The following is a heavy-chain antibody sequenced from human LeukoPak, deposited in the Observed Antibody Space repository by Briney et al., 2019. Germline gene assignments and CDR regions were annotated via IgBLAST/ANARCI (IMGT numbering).Heavy chain of an antibody. Sequence: SETLSLTCAVYGGSFSSYYWSWIRQPPGKGLEWNGYIYYSGSTNYNPSLKSRVTISVDTSKNQFSLKLSSVTAADTAVYYCATSLDSSGYWDAFDIWGQGTMVTVSS. J-gene: IGHJ3*02. D-gene: IGHD3-22*01. CDR1: GGSFSSYY. CDR2: IYYSGST. CDR3: ATSLDSSGYWDAFDI. V-gene: IGHV4-59*01.